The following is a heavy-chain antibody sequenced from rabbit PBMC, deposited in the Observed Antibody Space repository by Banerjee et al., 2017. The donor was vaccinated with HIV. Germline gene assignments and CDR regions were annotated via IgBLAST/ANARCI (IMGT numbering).Heavy chain of an antibody. Sequence: QEQLEESGGDLVKPGASLTLTCTASGFSFSGNYYMCWVRQAPGKGLEWIACIYPGSSGAAYYASWAKGRFTISKTSSTTVTLQMTSLTAADTATYFCARDFGGYGGYGYAANLWGPGTLVTVS. CDR3: ARDFGGYGGYGYAANL. CDR1: GFSFSGNYY. CDR2: IYPGSSGAA. D-gene: IGHD6-1*01. V-gene: IGHV1S45*01. J-gene: IGHJ4*01.